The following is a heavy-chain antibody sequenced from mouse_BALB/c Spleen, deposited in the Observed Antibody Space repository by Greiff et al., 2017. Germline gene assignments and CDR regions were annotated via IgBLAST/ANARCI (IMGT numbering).Heavy chain of an antibody. Sequence: VQGVESGPGLVQPSQSLSITCTVSGFSLTSYGVHWVRQSPGKGLEWLGVIWSGGSTDYNAAFISRLSISKDNSKSQVFFKMNSLQANDTAIYYCASYDPFAYWGQGTLVTVSA. V-gene: IGHV2-2*02. D-gene: IGHD2-3*01. J-gene: IGHJ3*01. CDR1: GFSLTSYG. CDR3: ASYDPFAY. CDR2: IWSGGST.